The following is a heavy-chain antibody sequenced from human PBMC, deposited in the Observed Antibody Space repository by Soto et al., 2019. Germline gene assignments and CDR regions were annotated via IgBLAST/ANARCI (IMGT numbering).Heavy chain of an antibody. J-gene: IGHJ5*02. CDR1: GGIFNSYT. CDR2: IVPIIGLA. D-gene: IGHD4-17*01. Sequence: QVQLVQSGAEVKKPGSSVKVSCKASGGIFNSYTFGWVRQAPGQGLEWMGRIVPIIGLANYTQTFQGRVTITADKSTITVYMELSRLRSEDTAVYYCARLDYGDYGWFDPWGQGTLVIVSS. CDR3: ARLDYGDYGWFDP. V-gene: IGHV1-69*02.